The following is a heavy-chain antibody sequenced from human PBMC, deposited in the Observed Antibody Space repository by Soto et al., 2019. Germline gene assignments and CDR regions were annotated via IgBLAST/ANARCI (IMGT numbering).Heavy chain of an antibody. CDR3: AGPGGTPDDAFDI. CDR2: IKQDGSEK. Sequence: GGSLRLSCAASGFTFSSYWMSWVRQAPGKGLEWVANIKQDGSEKYYVDSVKGRFTISRDNAKDSLYLQMNSLRAEDTAVYYCAGPGGTPDDAFDIWGQGTMVTVSS. D-gene: IGHD2-15*01. CDR1: GFTFSSYW. V-gene: IGHV3-7*01. J-gene: IGHJ3*02.